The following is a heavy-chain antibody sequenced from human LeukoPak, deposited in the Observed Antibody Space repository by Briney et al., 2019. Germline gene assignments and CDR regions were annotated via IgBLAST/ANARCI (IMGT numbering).Heavy chain of an antibody. CDR2: RSKWYY. CDR3: VRENTLVRGTRNPFDY. D-gene: IGHD3-10*01. V-gene: IGHV6-1*01. J-gene: IGHJ4*02. Sequence: RSKWYYDYAVSVKSRITINPDTSKNQLSLQLNFVTPEDTAVYHCVRENTLVRGTRNPFDYWGRGTLVTVSS.